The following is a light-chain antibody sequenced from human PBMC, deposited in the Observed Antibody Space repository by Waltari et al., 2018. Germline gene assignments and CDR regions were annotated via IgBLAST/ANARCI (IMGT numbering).Light chain of an antibody. CDR1: QDISNY. CDR2: DAS. V-gene: IGKV1-33*01. CDR3: QQYDNLLRFT. J-gene: IGKJ3*01. Sequence: DIQMTQSPSSLYASVGDRVTITCQASQDISNYLNWYQQKPGKAPKLLIYDASNLETGVPSRFSGSGSGTDFTFTISSLQPEDIATYYCQQYDNLLRFTFGPGTKVDIK.